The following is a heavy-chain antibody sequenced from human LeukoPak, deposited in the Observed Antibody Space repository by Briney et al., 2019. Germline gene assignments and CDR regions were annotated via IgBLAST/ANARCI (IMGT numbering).Heavy chain of an antibody. CDR1: GFTVRNNY. CDR3: ATGERMVRGDGVDY. J-gene: IGHJ4*02. D-gene: IGHD3-10*01. V-gene: IGHV3-66*01. Sequence: PGGSLRLSCAASGFTVRNNYMSWVRQAPGKGLEWVSVIYSGGSTYYADSVKGRFTISRDNSKITLYLQMNSLRAEDTAVYFCATGERMVRGDGVDYWGQGTLVTVSS. CDR2: IYSGGST.